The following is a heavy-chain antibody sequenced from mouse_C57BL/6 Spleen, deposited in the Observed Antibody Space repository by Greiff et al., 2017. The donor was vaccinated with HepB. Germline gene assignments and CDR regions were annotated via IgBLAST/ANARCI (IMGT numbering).Heavy chain of an antibody. CDR3: ARSTGTEDY. J-gene: IGHJ2*01. CDR2: IDPSDSYT. Sequence: VQLQQPGAELVKPGASVKLSCKASGYTFTSYWMQWVKQRPGQGLEWIGEIDPSDSYTNYNQKFKGKATLTVDTSSSTAYMQLSSLTSEDSAVYYCARSTGTEDYWGQGTTLTVSS. CDR1: GYTFTSYW. D-gene: IGHD4-1*02. V-gene: IGHV1-50*01.